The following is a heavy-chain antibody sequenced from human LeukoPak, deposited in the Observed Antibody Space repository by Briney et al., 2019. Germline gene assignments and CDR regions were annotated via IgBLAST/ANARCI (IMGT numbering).Heavy chain of an antibody. CDR3: ARHTTRGYSGYDPFDY. J-gene: IGHJ4*02. Sequence: SETLSLTCIVSGGSISSTNYHWGWIRQPPGKGLEWIGSIHYAGSTYYNPSLKSRVTISVDTSKNQFSLKLSSVTAADTAVYYCARHTTRGYSGYDPFDYWGQGTLVTVSS. V-gene: IGHV4-39*01. D-gene: IGHD5-12*01. CDR1: GGSISSTNYH. CDR2: IHYAGST.